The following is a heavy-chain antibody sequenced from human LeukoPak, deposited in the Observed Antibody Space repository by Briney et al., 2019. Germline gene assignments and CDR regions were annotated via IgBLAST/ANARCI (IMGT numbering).Heavy chain of an antibody. Sequence: SETLSLTCTVSGGSISSYYWSWIRQPPGKGLEWIGYIYYSGSTNYNPSLKSRVTISVDTSKNQFSLKLSSVTAADTAVYYCARTRGYYGSGSSSFNYGMDVWGQGTTVTVSS. CDR3: ARTRGYYGSGSSSFNYGMDV. D-gene: IGHD3-10*01. J-gene: IGHJ6*02. CDR1: GGSISSYY. V-gene: IGHV4-59*01. CDR2: IYYSGST.